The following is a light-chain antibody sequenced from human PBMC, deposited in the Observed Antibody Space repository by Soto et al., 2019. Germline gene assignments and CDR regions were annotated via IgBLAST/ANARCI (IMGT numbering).Light chain of an antibody. J-gene: IGLJ2*01. CDR3: AAWDDSLNGVV. Sequence: QSVLTQPPSASGTPGQRVTISCSGSSSNIGSNTVSWYQQLPGTAPKLLIYTNNQRPPGVPDRFSGSKSGTSASLAISGLQSEDEADYYCAAWDDSLNGVVFGGGTKLTVL. V-gene: IGLV1-44*01. CDR1: SSNIGSNT. CDR2: TNN.